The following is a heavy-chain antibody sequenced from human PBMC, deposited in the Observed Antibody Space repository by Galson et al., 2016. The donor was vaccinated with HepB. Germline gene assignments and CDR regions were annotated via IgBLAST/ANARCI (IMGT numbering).Heavy chain of an antibody. J-gene: IGHJ4*02. CDR1: GFTFSSYS. D-gene: IGHD1-1*01. Sequence: SLRLSCAASGFTFSSYSMNWVRQTPGKGLDWISYINGNGGAVYYSDSVKGRFTISRDNAKSTLYLQMTGLREEDTAVYFCTRDPFTGTNYYFDNWGQGILVTVSS. CDR2: INGNGGAV. V-gene: IGHV3-48*02. CDR3: TRDPFTGTNYYFDN.